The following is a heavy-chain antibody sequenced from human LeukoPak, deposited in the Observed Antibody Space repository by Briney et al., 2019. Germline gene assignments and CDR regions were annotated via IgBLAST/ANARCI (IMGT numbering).Heavy chain of an antibody. D-gene: IGHD5-18*01. Sequence: SGTLSLTCTVSGGSINNYYWSWIRQPPGKGLEWIGYIYYTGTTDYIPSLKSRITMSVDTSKNQFSLLFTSVTAADTAVYYCARHTDMATAPAIDYWGQGTLVTVSS. CDR2: IYYTGTT. CDR1: GGSINNYY. J-gene: IGHJ4*02. CDR3: ARHTDMATAPAIDY. V-gene: IGHV4-59*08.